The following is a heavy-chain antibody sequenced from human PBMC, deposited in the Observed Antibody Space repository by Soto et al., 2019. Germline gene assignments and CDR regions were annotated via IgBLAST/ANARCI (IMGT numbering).Heavy chain of an antibody. J-gene: IGHJ5*02. Sequence: QVQLVQSGAEVKQTGASVEVSCKAPGYTFLSYGISWMRHATGQRLEWMGWISPYKGKTDNAQKFQCRITMTTDTSTTAASMELRSLGSDDTAVYYCARAGFSPSWLGILATGAHGVDSESWGQGTLVTVSS. CDR3: ARAGFSPSWLGILATGAHGVDSES. D-gene: IGHD6-13*01. V-gene: IGHV1-18*01. CDR2: ISPYKGKT. CDR1: GYTFLSYG.